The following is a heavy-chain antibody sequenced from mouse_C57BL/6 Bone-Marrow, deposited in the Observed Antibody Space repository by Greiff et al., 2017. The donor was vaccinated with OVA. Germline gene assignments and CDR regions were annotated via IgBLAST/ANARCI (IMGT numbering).Heavy chain of an antibody. CDR1: GFTFSSYG. V-gene: IGHV5-6*01. J-gene: IGHJ2*01. Sequence: VHLVESGGDLVKPGGSLKLSCAASGFTFSSYGMSWVRPTPDKRLEWVATISSGGSYTYYPDSVKGRFTISRDNAKNTLYLQMSSLKSEDTAMYYCARHGDYGSFFDYWGQGTTLTVSS. CDR2: ISSGGSYT. CDR3: ARHGDYGSFFDY. D-gene: IGHD1-1*01.